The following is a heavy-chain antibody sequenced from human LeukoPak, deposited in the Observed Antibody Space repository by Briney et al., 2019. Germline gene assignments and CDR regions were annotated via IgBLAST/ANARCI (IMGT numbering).Heavy chain of an antibody. V-gene: IGHV3-33*01. CDR2: IWYDGSNK. D-gene: IGHD3-9*01. CDR1: GSTFSSYG. J-gene: IGHJ4*02. Sequence: TGGSLRLSCAASGSTFSSYGMHWVRQAPGKGLEWVAVIWYDGSNKYYADSVKGRFTISRDNSKNTLYLQMNSLRAEDTAVYYCARGGYDILTGYPNSFFDYWGQGTLVTVSS. CDR3: ARGGYDILTGYPNSFFDY.